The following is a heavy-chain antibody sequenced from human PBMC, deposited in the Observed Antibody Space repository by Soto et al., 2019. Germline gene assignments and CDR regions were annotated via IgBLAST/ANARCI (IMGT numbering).Heavy chain of an antibody. V-gene: IGHV4-59*01. CDR3: ARAGPISGFPLRPLYGMDV. D-gene: IGHD4-17*01. CDR2: IYYSGST. CDR1: GGSISSYY. Sequence: SETLSLTCTVSGGSISSYYWSWIRQPPGKGLEWIGYIYYSGSTNYNPSLKSRVTISVDTSKNQFSLKLSSVTAADTAVYYCARAGPISGFPLRPLYGMDVWGQGTKVTVSS. J-gene: IGHJ6*02.